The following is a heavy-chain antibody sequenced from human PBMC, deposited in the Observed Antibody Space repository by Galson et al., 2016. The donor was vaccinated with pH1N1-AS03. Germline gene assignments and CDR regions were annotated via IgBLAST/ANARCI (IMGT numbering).Heavy chain of an antibody. Sequence: PALVKPTQTLTLTCTFSGFSLSTSGVGVGWIRQPPGKALEWLALIYSDDGTHSSSSLKSRLTITQDTSKNQVVLTMTNMDPVDTATYYCAHFLYGDYATWFDPWGQGTLVTVSS. V-gene: IGHV2-5*02. CDR2: IYSDDGT. CDR1: GFSLSTSGVG. D-gene: IGHD4-17*01. CDR3: AHFLYGDYATWFDP. J-gene: IGHJ5*02.